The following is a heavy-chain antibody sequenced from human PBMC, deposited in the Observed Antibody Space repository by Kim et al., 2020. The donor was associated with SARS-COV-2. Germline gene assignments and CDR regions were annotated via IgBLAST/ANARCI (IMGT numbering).Heavy chain of an antibody. Sequence: GGSLRLSCAASGFTFSDHYMDWVRQAPGKGLEWVGRTRNKANSYTTEYAASVRGGFTISRDESKNSLYLQMNSLKTEDTAVYYCARGYHGMDVWGQGTTVTVSS. J-gene: IGHJ6*02. V-gene: IGHV3-72*01. CDR2: TRNKANSYTT. CDR3: ARGYHGMDV. CDR1: GFTFSDHY.